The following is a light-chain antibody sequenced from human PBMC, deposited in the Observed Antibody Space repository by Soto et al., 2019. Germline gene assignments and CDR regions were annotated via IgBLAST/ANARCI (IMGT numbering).Light chain of an antibody. Sequence: DIQMTQSPSTLSASVGDRVTITCRASQSISSWLAWYQQKPGKAPKLLIYDASSLESGVPSRFSGSGSGTEFTLTISSLQPEDFGTYYCQQYNSYSTFGQGTKVEFK. CDR3: QQYNSYST. V-gene: IGKV1-5*01. CDR2: DAS. CDR1: QSISSW. J-gene: IGKJ1*01.